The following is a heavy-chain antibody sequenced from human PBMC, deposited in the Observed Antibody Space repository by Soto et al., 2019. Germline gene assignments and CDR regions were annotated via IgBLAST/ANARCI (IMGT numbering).Heavy chain of an antibody. V-gene: IGHV3-33*01. CDR1: GFTFSSYG. D-gene: IGHD5-12*01. CDR3: ARVVADIVATRFGYYFDY. Sequence: GGSLRLSCAASGFTFSSYGMHWVRQAPGKGLEWVAVIWYDGSNKYYADSVKGRFTISRDNSKNTLYLQMNSLRAEDTAVYYCARVVADIVATRFGYYFDYWGQGTLVTVSS. J-gene: IGHJ4*02. CDR2: IWYDGSNK.